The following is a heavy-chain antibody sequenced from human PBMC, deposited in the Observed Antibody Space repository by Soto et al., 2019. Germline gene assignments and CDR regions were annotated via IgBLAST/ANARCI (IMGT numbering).Heavy chain of an antibody. CDR2: IYYSGST. Sequence: SETLSLTCTVSGGSISSYYWSWIRQPPGKGLEWIGYIYYSGSTNYNPSLKSRVTISVDTSKNQFSLKLSSVTAADTAVYYCARLAPGTEWFDPWGQGTLVTVSS. CDR1: GGSISSYY. V-gene: IGHV4-59*08. CDR3: ARLAPGTEWFDP. D-gene: IGHD6-13*01. J-gene: IGHJ5*02.